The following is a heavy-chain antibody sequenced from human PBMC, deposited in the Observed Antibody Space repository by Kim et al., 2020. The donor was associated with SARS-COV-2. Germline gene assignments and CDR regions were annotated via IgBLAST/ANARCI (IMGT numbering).Heavy chain of an antibody. D-gene: IGHD3-22*01. V-gene: IGHV1-8*01. CDR1: GYTFTSYD. Sequence: ASVKVSCKASGYTFTSYDINWVRQATGQGLEWMGWMNPNSGNTGYAQKFEGRVTMTRNTSISTAYMELSSLRSEDTGVYYCARVPKSYDSSGYYVSYGMDVWGQGTTVTVCS. CDR3: ARVPKSYDSSGYYVSYGMDV. CDR2: MNPNSGNT. J-gene: IGHJ6*02.